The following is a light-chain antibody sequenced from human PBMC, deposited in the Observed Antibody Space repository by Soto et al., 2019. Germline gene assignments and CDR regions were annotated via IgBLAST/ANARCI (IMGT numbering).Light chain of an antibody. CDR2: DVS. V-gene: IGLV2-14*01. Sequence: QSALTQPASVSGSPGQSITISCTGTSSDVGGYNYVSWYQQHPGKAPKLMIYDVSNRPSGVSNRFSGSKSGNTASLTISGLQADDEADYYCSSYTSSSTLVFFGTGTKVIVL. CDR1: SSDVGGYNY. CDR3: SSYTSSSTLVF. J-gene: IGLJ1*01.